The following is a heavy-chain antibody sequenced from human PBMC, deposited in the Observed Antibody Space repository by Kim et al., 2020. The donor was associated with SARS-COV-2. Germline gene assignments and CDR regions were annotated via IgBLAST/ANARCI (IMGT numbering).Heavy chain of an antibody. V-gene: IGHV1-69*04. CDR3: AREGYCSSTSCRGNWFDP. J-gene: IGHJ5*02. CDR2: IIPILGIA. CDR1: GGTFSSYA. Sequence: SVKVSCKASGGTFSSYAISWVRQAPGQGLEWMGRIIPILGIANYAQKFQGRVTITADKSTSTAYMELSSLRSEDTAVYYCAREGYCSSTSCRGNWFDPWGQGTLVTVSS. D-gene: IGHD2-2*01.